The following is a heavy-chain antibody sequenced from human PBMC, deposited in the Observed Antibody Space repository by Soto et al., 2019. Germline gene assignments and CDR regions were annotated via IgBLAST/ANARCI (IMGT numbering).Heavy chain of an antibody. V-gene: IGHV3-9*01. D-gene: IGHD2-2*01. Sequence: EVQLVESGGGLVQPGRSLRLSCAASAFTFGDYAMHWVRQAPEKGLEWVSCISWNSGNIVYVDSVEGRFTISRDNAKNSLYLQMNSLRPEDTAFYYCATGYTTSCFAHFDFWGQGALVTVSS. CDR2: ISWNSGNI. CDR1: AFTFGDYA. J-gene: IGHJ4*02. CDR3: ATGYTTSCFAHFDF.